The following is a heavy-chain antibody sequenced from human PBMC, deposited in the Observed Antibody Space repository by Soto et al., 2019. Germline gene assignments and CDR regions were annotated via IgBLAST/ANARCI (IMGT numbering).Heavy chain of an antibody. J-gene: IGHJ6*04. V-gene: IGHV1-69*01. CDR2: ILPIFRTP. Sequence: QVQLVQSGAEVKKPGSSVKVSCKASGGTFSSYAISWVRQAPGQGLEWMGGILPIFRTPNYAQQFQGSVTITADESTSTAYMGRSRVRSEDTAVYYCARAEVWRGVPAAMTYAMGVWGGGTTVTVSS. CDR1: GGTFSSYA. CDR3: ARAEVWRGVPAAMTYAMGV. D-gene: IGHD2-2*01.